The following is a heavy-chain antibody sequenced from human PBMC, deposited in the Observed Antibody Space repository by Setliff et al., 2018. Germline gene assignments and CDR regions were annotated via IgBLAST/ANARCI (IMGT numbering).Heavy chain of an antibody. D-gene: IGHD7-27*01. V-gene: IGHV3-74*01. J-gene: IGHJ4*02. CDR1: GFTFSAXX. CDR2: INTDGSAT. CDR3: VRDLHWGFDY. Sequence: GGSLRLSCAASGFTFSAXXMHWVRQAPGKGLVWVSGINTDGSATYYADSVKGRFTISRDNAKNSLYLQMNSLRAEDAAVYYCVRDLHWGFDYWGLGTLVTV.